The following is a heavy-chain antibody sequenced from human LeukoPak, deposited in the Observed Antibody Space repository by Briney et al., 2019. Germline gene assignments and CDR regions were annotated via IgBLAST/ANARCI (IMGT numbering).Heavy chain of an antibody. CDR2: INPSGGST. J-gene: IGHJ4*02. V-gene: IGHV1-46*01. CDR1: GYTFTSYY. CDR3: ARHATTYYFDY. D-gene: IGHD2/OR15-2a*01. Sequence: ASVKVSCKASGYTFTSYYMHWVRQAPGQGLEWMGIINPSGGSTSYAQKFQGRVTMTRDTSTSTVYMELSSLRSEDTAAYYCARHATTYYFDYWGQGTLVTVSS.